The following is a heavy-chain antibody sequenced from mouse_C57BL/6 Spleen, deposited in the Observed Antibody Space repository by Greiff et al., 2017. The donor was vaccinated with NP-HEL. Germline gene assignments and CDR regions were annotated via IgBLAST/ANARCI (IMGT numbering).Heavy chain of an antibody. J-gene: IGHJ3*01. V-gene: IGHV1-52*01. CDR1: GYTFNSYW. CDR3: ARGDGYPFAY. D-gene: IGHD2-3*01. Sequence: QVQLQQSGAELVRPGSSVKLSCKASGYTFNSYWMHWVKQRPIQGLEWIGNIDPSDSETHYNQKFKDKATLTVDKSSSTAYMQLSSLTSEDSAVYYCARGDGYPFAYWGQGTLVTVSA. CDR2: IDPSDSET.